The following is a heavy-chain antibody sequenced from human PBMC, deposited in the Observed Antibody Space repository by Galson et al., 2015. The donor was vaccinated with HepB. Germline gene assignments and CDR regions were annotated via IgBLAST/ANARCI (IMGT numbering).Heavy chain of an antibody. CDR1: GFSFSRSW. V-gene: IGHV3-7*03. Sequence: SLRLSCAASGFSFSRSWMNWVRQAPGEGLEWVANIKENGGEKHYADAVKGRFTISRDNAKNSLYLQMTDLTPGDTAVYYCAKGTGPDDWGQGTLVTVSS. CDR3: AKGTGPDD. CDR2: IKENGGEK. J-gene: IGHJ4*02.